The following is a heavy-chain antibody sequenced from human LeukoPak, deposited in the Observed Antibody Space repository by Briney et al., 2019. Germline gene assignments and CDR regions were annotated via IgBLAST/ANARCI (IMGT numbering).Heavy chain of an antibody. Sequence: GGSLRLSCAASGFTFSSYWMHWVRQAPGKGLELVSLISWDGGSTYYADSVKGRFTISRDNSKNSLYLQMNSLRTEDTALYYCAKDSVEWLRSGGHAFDIWGQGTMVTVSS. V-gene: IGHV3-43*01. D-gene: IGHD5-12*01. CDR3: AKDSVEWLRSGGHAFDI. CDR2: ISWDGGST. CDR1: GFTFSSYW. J-gene: IGHJ3*02.